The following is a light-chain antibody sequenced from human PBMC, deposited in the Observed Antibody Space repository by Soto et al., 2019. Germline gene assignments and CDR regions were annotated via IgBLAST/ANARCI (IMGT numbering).Light chain of an antibody. CDR3: QSYDSSLSGFV. CDR1: SSSIGAGYD. Sequence: QSVLTQPPSVSGAPGQRVTISCTGSSSSIGAGYDVHWYQQLPGTAPKLLIYGNSNRPSGVPDRFSGSKSGTSAPLAITGLQAEDEADYYCQSYDSSLSGFVFGTGTKLTVL. CDR2: GNS. V-gene: IGLV1-40*01. J-gene: IGLJ1*01.